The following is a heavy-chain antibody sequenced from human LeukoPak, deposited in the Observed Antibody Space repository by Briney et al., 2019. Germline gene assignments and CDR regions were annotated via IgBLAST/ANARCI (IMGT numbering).Heavy chain of an antibody. Sequence: GASVKVSCKASGGTFSSYAISWVRQAPGQGLEWMGGIIPIFGTANYAQKFQGRVTITADESTSTAYMELSSLRSEDTAVYYCARDRYYYDSSGYPRRTNYFDYWGQGTLVTVSS. CDR3: ARDRYYYDSSGYPRRTNYFDY. CDR2: IIPIFGTA. D-gene: IGHD3-22*01. V-gene: IGHV1-69*13. J-gene: IGHJ4*02. CDR1: GGTFSSYA.